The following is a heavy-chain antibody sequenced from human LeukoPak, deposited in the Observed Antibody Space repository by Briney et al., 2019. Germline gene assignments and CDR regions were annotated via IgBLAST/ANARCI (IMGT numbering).Heavy chain of an antibody. V-gene: IGHV1-46*01. Sequence: GASVKVSCKASGYTFTSYYMHWVRQAPGQGLEWMGIINPSGGSTSYAQKFQGRVTMTRDTSTSTVYMEPSSLRSEDTAVYYCARDLGDIVVVPAALGYWGQGTLVTVSS. D-gene: IGHD2-2*01. J-gene: IGHJ4*02. CDR3: ARDLGDIVVVPAALGY. CDR2: INPSGGST. CDR1: GYTFTSYY.